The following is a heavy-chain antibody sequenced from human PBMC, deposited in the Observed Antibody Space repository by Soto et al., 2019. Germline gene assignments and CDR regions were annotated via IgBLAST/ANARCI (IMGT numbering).Heavy chain of an antibody. CDR2: IIPAGDT. J-gene: IGHJ5*02. CDR1: GFSFSSHD. V-gene: IGHV3-13*01. CDR3: VRGGVRGVSWNWFDT. D-gene: IGHD3-10*01. Sequence: EVQLVESGGDLVQPGGSLRLSCAASGFSFSSHDMHWVRQITGKGLEWISGIIPAGDTKYAESVKGRFSISRDNAKNSLHLQMNSLRVGETAVYYCVRGGVRGVSWNWFDTWGQGTLVTVSS.